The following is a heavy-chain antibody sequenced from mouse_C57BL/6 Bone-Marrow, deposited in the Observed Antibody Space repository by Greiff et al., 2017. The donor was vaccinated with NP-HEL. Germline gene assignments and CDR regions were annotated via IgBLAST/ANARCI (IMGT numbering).Heavy chain of an antibody. D-gene: IGHD2-3*01. CDR2: IRNKANGYTT. Sequence: DVHLVESGGGLVQPGGSLSLSCAASGFTFTDYYMSWVRQPPGKALEWLGFIRNKANGYTTEYSASVKGRFTISRDNSQSILYLQMNALRAEDSATYYCARYPPDGYYDYAMDYWGQGTSVTVSS. CDR3: ARYPPDGYYDYAMDY. CDR1: GFTFTDYY. J-gene: IGHJ4*01. V-gene: IGHV7-3*01.